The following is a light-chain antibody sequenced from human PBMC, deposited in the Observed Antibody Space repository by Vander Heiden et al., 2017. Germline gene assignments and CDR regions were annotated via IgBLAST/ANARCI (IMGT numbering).Light chain of an antibody. CDR1: QSVSSY. CDR2: DAS. CDR3: KQRSNWLMYT. V-gene: IGKV3-11*01. J-gene: IGKJ2*01. Sequence: EIVLTQSPATLSLSPGERATLSCRASQSVSSYLAWYQQKPGQAPRLLIYDASNRATGIPARLSGRGSGTDFTLTIISREPEDFAVYYCKQRSNWLMYTFVKGTKVKIK.